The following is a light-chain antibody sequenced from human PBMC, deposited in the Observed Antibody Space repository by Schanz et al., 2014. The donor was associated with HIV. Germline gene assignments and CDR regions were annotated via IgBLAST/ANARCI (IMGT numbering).Light chain of an antibody. V-gene: IGLV1-40*01. CDR2: RNS. Sequence: QSVLTQPPSVSGAPGQRVSISCTGSSSNIGAGYDVHWYQHLPGTAPKLLIYRNSQRPSGVPDRFSGSKSGTSASLAISGLRSEDEADYYCAAWDDSLSGWVFGGGTKLTVL. CDR1: SSNIGAGYD. CDR3: AAWDDSLSGWV. J-gene: IGLJ3*02.